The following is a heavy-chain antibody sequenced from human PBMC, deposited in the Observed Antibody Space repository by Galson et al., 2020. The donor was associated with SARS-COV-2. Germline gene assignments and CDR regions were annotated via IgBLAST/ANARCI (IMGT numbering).Heavy chain of an antibody. V-gene: IGHV4-30-4*01. CDR3: VRGDYYGSGSYVFQH. D-gene: IGHD3-10*01. Sequence: ASETLSLTCTVSGGSISSGDYYWSWIRPPPGKGLEWIGYIYSSGSTYYNPSLKSRVTISADTSKNQFSLKLSSVTAADTAVYYCVRGDYYGSGSYVFQHWGQGTLVTVSS. CDR2: IYSSGST. CDR1: GGSISSGDYY. J-gene: IGHJ1*01.